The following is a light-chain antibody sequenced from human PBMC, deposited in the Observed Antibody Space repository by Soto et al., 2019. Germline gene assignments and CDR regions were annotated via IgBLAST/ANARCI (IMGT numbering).Light chain of an antibody. CDR3: QHYNSLPLT. V-gene: IGKV3-15*01. CDR2: GAS. J-gene: IGKJ4*01. CDR1: QSVSRN. Sequence: EIVMTQSPATLSVSPGERATLSCRASQSVSRNLAWYQQKPGQAPRLLIYGASTRATGISARFGGSGSGTEFSLTISSLQSEDFAIYYCQHYNSLPLTVGGGTMVEIK.